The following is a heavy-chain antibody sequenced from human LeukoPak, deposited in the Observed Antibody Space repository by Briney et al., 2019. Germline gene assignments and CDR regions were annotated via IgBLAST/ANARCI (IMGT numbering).Heavy chain of an antibody. V-gene: IGHV3-64D*06. D-gene: IGHD6-13*01. CDR2: ITSNGGSA. J-gene: IGHJ4*02. Sequence: PGGSLRLSCSASGFTFSSYAMYWVRQAPGKGLEYVSAITSNGGSAYYADSVKSRFTISRDNSRNTLYLQMSSLRADDTAVYYCVGFRATAGLYWGQGTLVTVSS. CDR1: GFTFSSYA. CDR3: VGFRATAGLY.